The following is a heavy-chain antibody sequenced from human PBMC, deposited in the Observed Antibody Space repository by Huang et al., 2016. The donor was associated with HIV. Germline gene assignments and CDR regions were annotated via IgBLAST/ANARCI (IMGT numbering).Heavy chain of an antibody. J-gene: IGHJ4*02. D-gene: IGHD6-19*01. CDR3: ARDTTTVAGLDF. CDR1: GFTFRDHP. V-gene: IGHV3-30*14. Sequence: QVQLVESGGGVVQPGRSLRLSCAVSGFTFRDHPMHWVRQAPGEWLEWVSVISFDGRNKFYADFVRGRFTISRDNSKNILYLQLNSLTPADTSIYYCARDTTTVAGLDFWGQGALVTVSS. CDR2: ISFDGRNK.